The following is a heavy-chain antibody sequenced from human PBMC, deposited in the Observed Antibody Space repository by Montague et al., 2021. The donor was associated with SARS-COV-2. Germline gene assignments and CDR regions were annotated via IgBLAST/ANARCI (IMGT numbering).Heavy chain of an antibody. CDR2: IYWDDDK. J-gene: IGHJ4*02. V-gene: IGHV2-5*02. Sequence: PALVKPTQTLTLTCTFSGFSLSTSGVGVGWIRPPPGKALEWLALIYWDDDKRYSPSLKSRLTITKDTSKNQVVLTMTNMDPVDTATYYCAHRSLELLWFGWGYWGQGTLVTVSS. CDR3: AHRSLELLWFGWGY. CDR1: GFSLSTSGVG. D-gene: IGHD3-10*01.